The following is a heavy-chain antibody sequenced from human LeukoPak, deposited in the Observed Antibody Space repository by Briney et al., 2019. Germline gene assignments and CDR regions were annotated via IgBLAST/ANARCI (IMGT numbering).Heavy chain of an antibody. CDR1: DGSITNYD. D-gene: IGHD3-16*01. CDR3: ATSMGGGNIDY. V-gene: IGHV4-59*01. Sequence: SETLSLTCTVSDGSITNYDWSWVRQPPGKGLEFIGHVHYSGTANYNPSLRSRVTISIDTSKKHFFLKLKSVTAADTAVYYCATSMGGGNIDYWGQGTLVTVSS. J-gene: IGHJ4*02. CDR2: VHYSGTA.